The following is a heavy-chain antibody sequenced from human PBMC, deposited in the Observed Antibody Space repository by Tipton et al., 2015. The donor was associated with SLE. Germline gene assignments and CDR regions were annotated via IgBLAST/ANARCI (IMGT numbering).Heavy chain of an antibody. V-gene: IGHV4-61*09. CDR2: IYTSGST. CDR1: GGSISSGSYY. D-gene: IGHD3-22*01. J-gene: IGHJ5*02. Sequence: TLSLTCTVSGGSISSGSYYWSWIRQPAGKGLEWIGHIYTSGSTNYNPSLKSRVTISVDTSKNQFSLKLSSVTAADTAVYYCARGYDSSAYYYRGFDPWGQGTLVTVSS. CDR3: ARGYDSSAYYYRGFDP.